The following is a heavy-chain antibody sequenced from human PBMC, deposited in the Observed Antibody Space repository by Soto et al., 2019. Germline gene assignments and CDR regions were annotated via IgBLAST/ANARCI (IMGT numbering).Heavy chain of an antibody. V-gene: IGHV3-21*01. CDR3: AKDMSLDLPYYYYYYGMDV. CDR1: GFTFTRYS. Sequence: PGGSLRLSCAASGFTFTRYSMNWVRQAPGKGLEWVSSISSTTNYIYYADSVKGRFTISRDNSKNTLYLQMNSLRAEDTAVYYCAKDMSLDLPYYYYYYGMDVWGQGTTVTVSS. CDR2: ISSTTNYI. J-gene: IGHJ6*02. D-gene: IGHD1-26*01.